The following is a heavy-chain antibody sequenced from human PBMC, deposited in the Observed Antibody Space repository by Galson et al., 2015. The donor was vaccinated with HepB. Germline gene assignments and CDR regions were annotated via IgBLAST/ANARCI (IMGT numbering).Heavy chain of an antibody. Sequence: SLRLSCAASGFAFSSFGMHWVRQAPGKGLEWVAVMSDDGSNNYYADPVKGRFTISRDNSKNTLYLQMNSLRSEDTALYYCAREIGGSFDSSPYNYDYWGQGTLVTVSS. D-gene: IGHD6-19*01. CDR2: MSDDGSNN. CDR1: GFAFSSFG. CDR3: AREIGGSFDSSPYNYDY. V-gene: IGHV3-30*03. J-gene: IGHJ4*02.